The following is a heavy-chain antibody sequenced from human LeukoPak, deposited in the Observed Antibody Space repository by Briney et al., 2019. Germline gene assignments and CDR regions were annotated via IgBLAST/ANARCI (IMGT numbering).Heavy chain of an antibody. CDR3: AKDSLAVAGESYFDY. V-gene: IGHV3-74*01. CDR1: GFAFSNYW. Sequence: AGGSLRLSCAASGFAFSNYWMHWVRQDPGKGLVWVSRINTDGSSTSYADSVKGRFTISRDNAKNTLYLQMNSVRAEDTALYYCAKDSLAVAGESYFDYWGQGTLVTVSS. J-gene: IGHJ4*02. D-gene: IGHD6-19*01. CDR2: INTDGSST.